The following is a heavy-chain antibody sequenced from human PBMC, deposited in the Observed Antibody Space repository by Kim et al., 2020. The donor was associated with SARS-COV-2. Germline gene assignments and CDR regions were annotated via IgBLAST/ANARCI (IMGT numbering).Heavy chain of an antibody. J-gene: IGHJ4*02. V-gene: IGHV1-18*01. Sequence: ASVKVSCKASGYTFTSYGISWVRQAPGQGLEWMGWISAYNGNTNYAQKLQGRVTMTTDTSTSTAYMELRSLRSDETAVYYCAREADGYYVWGSYRDPTPWDYWGQGTLVTVSS. D-gene: IGHD3-16*02. CDR1: GYTFTSYG. CDR3: AREADGYYVWGSYRDPTPWDY. CDR2: ISAYNGNT.